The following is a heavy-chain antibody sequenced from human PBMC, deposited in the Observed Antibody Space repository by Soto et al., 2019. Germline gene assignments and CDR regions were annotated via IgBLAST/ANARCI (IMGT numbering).Heavy chain of an antibody. CDR2: VNGGSGNT. J-gene: IGHJ3*02. Sequence: QVHLVQSGDEVKSPGASVKISCKTSGYTFTNYGITWARQAPGQGLEWVGWVNGGSGNTNYAPKMKGRVTMTTDASTSTADIELRSLTSDDTAVYYCSRGSGLNDGSDMWGQGTVVTV. V-gene: IGHV1-18*01. CDR3: SRGSGLNDGSDM. CDR1: GYTFTNYG.